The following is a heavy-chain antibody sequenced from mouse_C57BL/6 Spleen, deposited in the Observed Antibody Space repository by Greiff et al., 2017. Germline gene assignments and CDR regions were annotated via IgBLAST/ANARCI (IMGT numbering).Heavy chain of an antibody. CDR2: IRNKANNHAT. V-gene: IGHV6-6*01. CDR1: GFTFSDAW. CDR3: TRGYYGSSYWYFDV. Sequence: LQQSGGGLVQPGGSMTLSCAASGFTFSDAWMDWVRQSPEKGLEWVAEIRNKANNHATYYAESVKGRFTISRDDSKSSVYLQMNSVRAEDTGIYYCTRGYYGSSYWYFDVWGKGTTVTVSS. J-gene: IGHJ1*03. D-gene: IGHD1-1*01.